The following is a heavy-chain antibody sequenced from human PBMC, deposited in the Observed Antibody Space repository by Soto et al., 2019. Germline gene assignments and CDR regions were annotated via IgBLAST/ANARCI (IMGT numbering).Heavy chain of an antibody. J-gene: IGHJ4*02. V-gene: IGHV4-39*01. D-gene: IGHD3-16*02. CDR3: ARHVPFGGILVHYFDN. Sequence: QLQLQESGPGLVKPSETLSLTCTVSAGSISYSTYYWGWIRQPPGKGLEWIGSMYHSGTTYYNPSLKSRLTISVDTSKNQFSLKLSSVTAADTAVYFCARHVPFGGILVHYFDNWGQGTLVTVSS. CDR1: AGSISYSTYY. CDR2: MYHSGTT.